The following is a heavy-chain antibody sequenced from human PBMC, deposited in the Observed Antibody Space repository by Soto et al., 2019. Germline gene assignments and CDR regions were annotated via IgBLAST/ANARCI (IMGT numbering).Heavy chain of an antibody. CDR2: INAGNGNT. D-gene: IGHD2-15*01. V-gene: IGHV1-3*01. CDR3: ARSRWAATPRGWFDP. Sequence: QVQLVQSGAEVKKPGASVKVSCKASGYTFTSYAMHWVRQAPGQRLEWMGWINAGNGNTKYSQKFQGRVTITRDTSASTAYMERSSLRSEDTAVYYCARSRWAATPRGWFDPWGQGTLVTVSS. J-gene: IGHJ5*02. CDR1: GYTFTSYA.